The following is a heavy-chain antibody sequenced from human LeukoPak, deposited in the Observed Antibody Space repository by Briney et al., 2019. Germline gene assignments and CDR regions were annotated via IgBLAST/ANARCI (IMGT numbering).Heavy chain of an antibody. CDR2: ISYDGSNK. Sequence: GRSLRLSCAASGFTFSSYAMHWVRQAPGKGLEWVGVISYDGSNKYYADTVKGRFTISRDNSKNTLYLQMNSLRDEDTAVYYCARGGNTAMVTGMEVWGQGTTVTVSS. D-gene: IGHD5-18*01. J-gene: IGHJ6*02. CDR1: GFTFSSYA. V-gene: IGHV3-30-3*01. CDR3: ARGGNTAMVTGMEV.